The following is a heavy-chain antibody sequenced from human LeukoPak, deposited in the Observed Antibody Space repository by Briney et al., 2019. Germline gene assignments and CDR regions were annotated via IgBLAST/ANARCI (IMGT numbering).Heavy chain of an antibody. CDR2: INGRGDST. V-gene: IGHV3-23*01. Sequence: GGSLRLSCAASGFTFSSYAMSWVRQAPGKGLEWVSGINGRGDSTVYAASVEGRFTISRDNARNTLYLQMNSLRADDTAVYYCVRDLGGRSGHWGPGTLVTVSS. J-gene: IGHJ4*02. CDR1: GFTFSSYA. D-gene: IGHD1-26*01. CDR3: VRDLGGRSGH.